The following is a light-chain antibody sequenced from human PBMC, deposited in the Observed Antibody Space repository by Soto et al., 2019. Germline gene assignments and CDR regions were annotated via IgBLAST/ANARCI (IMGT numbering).Light chain of an antibody. V-gene: IGLV2-14*01. CDR2: EVS. J-gene: IGLJ1*01. CDR3: SSYTSSSPGD. Sequence: QSALTQPASVSGSPGQSVTISCTGTSSDVGGYKYVSWYQQYPGKAPKLMIYEVSNRPSGVSNRFSGSKSGNTASLTISELQAEDEADYYCSSYTSSSPGDFGTGTKVTVL. CDR1: SSDVGGYKY.